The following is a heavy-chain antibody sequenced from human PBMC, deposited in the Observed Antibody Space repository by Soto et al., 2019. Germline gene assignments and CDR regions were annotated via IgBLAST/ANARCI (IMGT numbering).Heavy chain of an antibody. D-gene: IGHD3-16*01. CDR1: GFTFSSYA. J-gene: IGHJ3*02. V-gene: IGHV3-64*01. Sequence: EVQLVESGGGLVQPGGSLRLSCAASGFTFSSYAMHWVRQAPGKGLAYVSAISSNGGSTYYANSVKGRFTISRDNSKNTLYLQMGSLRAEDRAVYYCARARGPQAFDIWGQGTMVTVSS. CDR3: ARARGPQAFDI. CDR2: ISSNGGST.